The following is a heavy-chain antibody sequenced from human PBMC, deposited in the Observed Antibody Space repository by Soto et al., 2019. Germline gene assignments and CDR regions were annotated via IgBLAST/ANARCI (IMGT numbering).Heavy chain of an antibody. CDR2: IQSKTDGEAT. CDR1: GFTFTNAW. Sequence: EVQLVESGGALVKPGGSLRLSCAASGFTFTNAWINWVRQAPGKGLEWVGRIQSKTDGEATQYAAPVRGRITISRDDSKNIMYLQMNSLKPEHTAVSWCTTRFHTTYSGYYRYKDVWGKGTTVIVS. CDR3: TTRFHTTYSGYYRYKDV. V-gene: IGHV3-15*02. J-gene: IGHJ6*03. D-gene: IGHD2-15*01.